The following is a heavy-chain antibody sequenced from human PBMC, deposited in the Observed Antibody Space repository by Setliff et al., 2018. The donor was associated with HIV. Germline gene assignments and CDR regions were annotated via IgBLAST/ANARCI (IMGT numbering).Heavy chain of an antibody. J-gene: IGHJ4*02. D-gene: IGHD4-17*01. V-gene: IGHV4-38-2*02. CDR3: VRVDYGDYDFDY. CDR1: GGSISSHY. Sequence: SETLSLTCTVSGGSISSHYWSWIRQPPGKGLEWIGSIYHSGTTYYNPSLKSRVTISVDTSKNQFSLKLISVTAADTAVFYCVRVDYGDYDFDYWGQGTLVTVSS. CDR2: IYHSGTT.